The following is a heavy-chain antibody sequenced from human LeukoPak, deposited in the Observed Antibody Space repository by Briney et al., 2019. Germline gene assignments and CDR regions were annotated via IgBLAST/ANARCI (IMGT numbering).Heavy chain of an antibody. CDR1: GGSFSGYY. D-gene: IGHD3-22*01. J-gene: IGHJ6*03. Sequence: SETLSLTCAVYGGSFSGYYWSWIRQPPGKGLEWIGEINHSGSTNYNPSLKSRVTISVDASKNQFSLKLSSVTAADTAVYYCARHRRDSSGYYYGYYMDVWGKGTTVTISS. CDR3: ARHRRDSSGYYYGYYMDV. CDR2: INHSGST. V-gene: IGHV4-34*01.